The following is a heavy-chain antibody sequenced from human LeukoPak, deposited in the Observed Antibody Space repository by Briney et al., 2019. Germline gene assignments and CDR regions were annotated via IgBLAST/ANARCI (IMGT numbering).Heavy chain of an antibody. Sequence: PSETLSLTCAVYGGSFSGYYWSWIRQPPGKGLEWIGEINHSGSTIYNPSLKSRVTISVDTSKNQFSLKLSSVTAADTAVYYCARTGYCSSTSCYLGAFDIWGQGTMVTVSS. J-gene: IGHJ3*02. CDR3: ARTGYCSSTSCYLGAFDI. CDR1: GGSFSGYY. D-gene: IGHD2-2*01. CDR2: INHSGST. V-gene: IGHV4-34*01.